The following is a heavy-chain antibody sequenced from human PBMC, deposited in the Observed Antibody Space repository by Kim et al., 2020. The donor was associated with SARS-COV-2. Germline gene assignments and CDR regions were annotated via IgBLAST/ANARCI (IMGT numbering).Heavy chain of an antibody. D-gene: IGHD2-15*01. CDR3: ATSLVVAATYYFDY. J-gene: IGHJ4*02. CDR2: IIPIFGTA. V-gene: IGHV1-69*13. Sequence: SVKVSCKASGGTFSSYAISWVRQAPGQGLEWMGGIIPIFGTANYAQKFQGRVTITADESTSTAYMELSSLRSEDTAVYYCATSLVVAATYYFDYWGQGTLVTVSS. CDR1: GGTFSSYA.